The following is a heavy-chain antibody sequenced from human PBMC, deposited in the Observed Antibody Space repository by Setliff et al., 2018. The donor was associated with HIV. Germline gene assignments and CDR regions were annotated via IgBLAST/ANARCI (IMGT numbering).Heavy chain of an antibody. V-gene: IGHV4-34*01. J-gene: IGHJ4*01. D-gene: IGHD2-8*01. Sequence: SETLSLTCAVYGESFSGYYWSWIRQPAGKGLERLGEINHSGRAKYNPSLKSRASISADTSKNQFSLRLTSVTAADTAVYYCARGAPYCNHGICHLFDYWGHGNLVTVSS. CDR1: GESFSGYY. CDR2: INHSGRA. CDR3: ARGAPYCNHGICHLFDY.